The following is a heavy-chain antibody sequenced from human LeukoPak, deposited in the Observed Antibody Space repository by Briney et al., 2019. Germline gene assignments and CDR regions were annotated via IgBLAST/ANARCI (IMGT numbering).Heavy chain of an antibody. CDR3: ARVTSTYYYYYMDL. CDR2: ISSSGSTI. Sequence: GGSLRLSCAASGFTFSNYYMSWIRQAPGKGLEWVSYISSSGSTIYYADAVKGRFTISRDNAKNSLYLQMNSLRAEYTAVYYCARVTSTYYYYYMDLWGKGTTVTVSS. J-gene: IGHJ6*03. CDR1: GFTFSNYY. V-gene: IGHV3-11*04.